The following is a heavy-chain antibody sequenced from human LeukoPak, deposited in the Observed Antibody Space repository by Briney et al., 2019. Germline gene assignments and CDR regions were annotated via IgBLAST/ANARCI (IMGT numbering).Heavy chain of an antibody. Sequence: GGSLRLSCAASGFTFSSYGMSWVRQAPGKGLEWVSAISGSGSSTYYADSVKGRFTISRDNSKNTLYLQMNSLRAEDTAVYYCANQVYSSGWYGYYYYYMDVWGKGTTVTISS. CDR2: ISGSGSST. V-gene: IGHV3-23*01. D-gene: IGHD6-19*01. CDR3: ANQVYSSGWYGYYYYYMDV. CDR1: GFTFSSYG. J-gene: IGHJ6*03.